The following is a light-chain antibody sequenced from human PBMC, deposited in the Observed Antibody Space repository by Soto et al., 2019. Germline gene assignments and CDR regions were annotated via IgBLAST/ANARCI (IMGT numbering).Light chain of an antibody. V-gene: IGKV1-39*01. CDR1: QSIVTY. CDR3: QQSYSSWWT. J-gene: IGKJ1*01. Sequence: DIQMTQSPSSLSASVGDRVTITCRASQSIVTYLNWYLQKPGKAPKLLIYAASNLQSGVPSRFSGSGSGTDFTLTISSLQREDFATYYCQQSYSSWWTFGLGTKVDIK. CDR2: AAS.